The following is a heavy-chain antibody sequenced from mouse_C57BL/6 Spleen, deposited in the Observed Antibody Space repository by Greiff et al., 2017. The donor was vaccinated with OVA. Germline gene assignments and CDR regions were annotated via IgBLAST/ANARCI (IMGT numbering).Heavy chain of an antibody. Sequence: EVQRVESEGGLVQPGSSMKLSCTASGFTFSDYYMAWVRQVPEKGLEWVANINYDGSSTYYLDSLKSRFIISRDNAKNILYLQMSSLKSEDTATYYCARFGYYGSSYYFDYWGQGTTLTVSS. CDR2: INYDGSST. CDR3: ARFGYYGSSYYFDY. V-gene: IGHV5-16*01. D-gene: IGHD1-1*01. J-gene: IGHJ2*01. CDR1: GFTFSDYY.